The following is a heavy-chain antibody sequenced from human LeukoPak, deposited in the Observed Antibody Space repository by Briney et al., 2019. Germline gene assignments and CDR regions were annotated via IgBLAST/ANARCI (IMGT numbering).Heavy chain of an antibody. Sequence: ASVKVSCKVSGYSLTDLSMHWVRQAPGQGLEWMGWINPNSGGTNYAQKFQGRVTMTRDTSISTAYMELSRLRSDDTAVYYCARGDGITIFGVVMNWFDPWGQGTLVTVSS. J-gene: IGHJ5*02. V-gene: IGHV1-2*02. CDR3: ARGDGITIFGVVMNWFDP. CDR2: INPNSGGT. CDR1: GYSLTDLS. D-gene: IGHD3-3*01.